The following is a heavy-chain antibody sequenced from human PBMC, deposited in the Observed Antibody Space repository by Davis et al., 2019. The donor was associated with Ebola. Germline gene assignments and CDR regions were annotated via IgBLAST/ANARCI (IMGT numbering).Heavy chain of an antibody. CDR2: IYYSGST. V-gene: IGHV4-39*01. D-gene: IGHD4-17*01. J-gene: IGHJ4*02. CDR3: ARRGGYGDYVYFYYFDY. CDR1: GGSISSSSYY. Sequence: PSETLSLTCTVSGGSISSSSYYWGWIRQPPGKGLEWIGSIYYSGSTYYNPSLKSRVTISVDTSKNQFSLKLSSVTAADTAVYYCARRGGYGDYVYFYYFDYWGQGTLVTVSS.